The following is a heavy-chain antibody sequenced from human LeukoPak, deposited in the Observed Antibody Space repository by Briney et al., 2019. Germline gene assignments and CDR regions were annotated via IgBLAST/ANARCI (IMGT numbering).Heavy chain of an antibody. V-gene: IGHV1-69*05. CDR3: AREANIVVVTAPSTYNAFDI. CDR1: GGTFSSYA. J-gene: IGHJ3*02. CDR2: IIPIFGTA. D-gene: IGHD2-21*02. Sequence: ASVKVSCKASGGTFSSYAISWVRQAPGQGLEWMGRIIPIFGTANYAQKFQGRVTITTDESTSTAYMELSSLRSEDTAVYYCAREANIVVVTAPSTYNAFDIWGQGPMVTVSS.